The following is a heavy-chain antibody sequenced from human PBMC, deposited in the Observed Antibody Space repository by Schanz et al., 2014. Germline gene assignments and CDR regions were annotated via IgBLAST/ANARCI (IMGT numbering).Heavy chain of an antibody. D-gene: IGHD3-3*01. J-gene: IGHJ6*02. Sequence: QVQLVQSGAEVQKPGASVMLSCKTSGYSFNLFGVSWVRQAPGQGLEWMGWISAYNGNMNYAPKFQGRVTMTRDMSINTAYMELSRLRSDDSAVYYCASDFWSGYSHYYYGLDVWGQGTTVTVSS. CDR3: ASDFWSGYSHYYYGLDV. V-gene: IGHV1-18*04. CDR1: GYSFNLFG. CDR2: ISAYNGNM.